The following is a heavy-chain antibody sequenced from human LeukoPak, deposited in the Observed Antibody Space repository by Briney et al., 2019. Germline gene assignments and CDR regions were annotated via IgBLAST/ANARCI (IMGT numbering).Heavy chain of an antibody. J-gene: IGHJ4*02. D-gene: IGHD3-22*01. Sequence: ASVKVSCKASGYTFTGYYMHWVRQAPGQGLEWMGRINPNSGGTNYAHKFQGRVTMNSDTSISTAYMELSMLRSDDTAVYYCARDWDYYYDSSGYLDSWGQGTLVTVSS. V-gene: IGHV1-2*06. CDR3: ARDWDYYYDSSGYLDS. CDR1: GYTFTGYY. CDR2: INPNSGGT.